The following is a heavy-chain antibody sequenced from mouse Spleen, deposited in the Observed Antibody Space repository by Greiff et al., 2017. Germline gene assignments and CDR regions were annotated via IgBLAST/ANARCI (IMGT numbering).Heavy chain of an antibody. Sequence: EVQLQQSGPELVKPGASVKISCKASGYSFTGYYMNWVKQSPEKSLEWIGEINPSTGGTTYNQKFKAKATLTVDKSSSTAYMQLKSLTSEDSAVYYCARKKDYYRYPFAYWGQGTLVTVSA. CDR3: ARKKDYYRYPFAY. V-gene: IGHV1-42*01. D-gene: IGHD2-14*01. J-gene: IGHJ3*01. CDR1: GYSFTGYY. CDR2: INPSTGGT.